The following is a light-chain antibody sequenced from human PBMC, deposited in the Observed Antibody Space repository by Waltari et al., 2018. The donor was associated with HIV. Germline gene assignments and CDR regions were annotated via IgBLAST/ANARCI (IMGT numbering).Light chain of an antibody. CDR1: QSVSSSY. CDR2: GAS. CDR3: QQYGSSRWT. Sequence: EIVLTQSPGTLSLSPGERASQSVSSSYLAWYQQKRGQAPRLLIYGASSRVTGIPDRFTGSGSGTDFTLTISRLEPEDCAVYYCQQYGSSRWTFGQGTKVEIK. J-gene: IGKJ1*01. V-gene: IGKV3-20*01.